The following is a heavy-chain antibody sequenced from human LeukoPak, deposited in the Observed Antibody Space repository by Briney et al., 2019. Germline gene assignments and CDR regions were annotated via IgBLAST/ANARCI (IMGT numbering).Heavy chain of an antibody. D-gene: IGHD5-24*01. J-gene: IGHJ3*02. CDR3: ARVGDGLNDAFDI. CDR1: GYTFTGYY. CDR2: INPNTGGT. Sequence: ASVKVSCKASGYTFTGYYMNWVRHAPGQGLEWLGRINPNTGGTNYAQNFQGRVTMTRDTSISTAYMELSRLRSDDTAVYNYARVGDGLNDAFDISGEGTIVTASS. V-gene: IGHV1-2*06.